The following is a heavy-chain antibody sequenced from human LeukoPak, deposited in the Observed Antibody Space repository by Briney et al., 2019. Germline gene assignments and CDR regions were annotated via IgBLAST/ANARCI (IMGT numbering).Heavy chain of an antibody. D-gene: IGHD1-7*01. CDR1: GYRFTDYW. CDR3: ARGAAGTIPDYYYFGMDV. J-gene: IGHJ6*02. Sequence: GESLKISCKGSGYRFTDYWNGWVRQMPGKGLEWMGIIYPGDSDTRYSPSFQGQVTISADKSINTAHLQWSSLKASDTAMYYCARGAAGTIPDYYYFGMDVWGQGTAVTVSS. V-gene: IGHV5-51*01. CDR2: IYPGDSDT.